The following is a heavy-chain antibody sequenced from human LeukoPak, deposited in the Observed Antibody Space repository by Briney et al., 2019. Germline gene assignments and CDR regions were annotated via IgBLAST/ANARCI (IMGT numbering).Heavy chain of an antibody. CDR1: GGSFSGYY. V-gene: IGHV4-34*01. CDR2: INHSGST. D-gene: IGHD7-27*01. J-gene: IGHJ5*02. CDR3: ARGNSGWFDP. Sequence: PSETLSLTCAVYGGSFSGYYWSWIRQPPGKGLEWIGEINHSGSTNYNPSLKSRVTISVDTSKNQFSLKLSSVTAADTAVYYCARGNSGWFDPWGQGTLVTVSS.